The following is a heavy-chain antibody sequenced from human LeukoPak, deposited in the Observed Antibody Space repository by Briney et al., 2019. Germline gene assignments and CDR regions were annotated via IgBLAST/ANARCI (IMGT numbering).Heavy chain of an antibody. CDR2: IRYDGSNK. CDR3: AKDLAYWGSNYYYYGMDV. Sequence: GGSLRLSCAASGFTFSGYGMHWVRQAPGKGPEWVAFIRYDGSNKYYADSVKGRFTISRDNSKNTLYLQMNSLRAEDTAVYYCAKDLAYWGSNYYYYGMDVWGQGTTVTVSS. CDR1: GFTFSGYG. V-gene: IGHV3-30*02. J-gene: IGHJ6*02. D-gene: IGHD7-27*01.